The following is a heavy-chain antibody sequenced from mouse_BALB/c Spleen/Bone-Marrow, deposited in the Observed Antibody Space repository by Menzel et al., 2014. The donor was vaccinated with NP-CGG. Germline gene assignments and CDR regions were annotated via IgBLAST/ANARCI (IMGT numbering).Heavy chain of an antibody. J-gene: IGHJ3*01. Sequence: EVKLEESGAELVRSGASVKLSCTASGFNIKDYYMHWVKRRPEQGLEWIGWIDPESGDTEYAPKFQGKATMTADTSSNTAYLQLSSLTSEDTAVYYCNGGYYEAWFAYWGQGTLVTVSA. D-gene: IGHD2-3*01. V-gene: IGHV14-4*02. CDR2: IDPESGDT. CDR3: NGGYYEAWFAY. CDR1: GFNIKDYY.